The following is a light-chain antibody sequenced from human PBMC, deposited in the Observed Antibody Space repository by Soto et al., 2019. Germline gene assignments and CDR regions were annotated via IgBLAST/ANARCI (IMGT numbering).Light chain of an antibody. V-gene: IGLV2-23*01. CDR3: CSFAGSNIWV. Sequence: QSALTQPASVSGSPGRSITISCTGTTSDIGSYYLVSWYQQHPGKAPKLMIYEATKRPSGVSDRFSGSRSGNTASLTISGLQDEDEADYYCCSFAGSNIWVFGGGTKVTVL. CDR1: TSDIGSYYL. CDR2: EAT. J-gene: IGLJ3*02.